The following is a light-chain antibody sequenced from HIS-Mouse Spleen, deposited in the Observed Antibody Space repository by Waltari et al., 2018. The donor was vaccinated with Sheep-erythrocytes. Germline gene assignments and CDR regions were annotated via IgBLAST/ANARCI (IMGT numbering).Light chain of an antibody. CDR1: QSVRSN. CDR3: QQYNNWPPWT. CDR2: GAS. J-gene: IGKJ1*01. V-gene: IGKV3-15*01. Sequence: EIVMTQSQATLSVSPGERATLSCRASQSVRSNLAWYQQKPGQAPRLLIYGASTTATGIPAKFSGSGSGTEFTLTISSLQSEDFAVYYCQQYNNWPPWTFGQGTKVEIK.